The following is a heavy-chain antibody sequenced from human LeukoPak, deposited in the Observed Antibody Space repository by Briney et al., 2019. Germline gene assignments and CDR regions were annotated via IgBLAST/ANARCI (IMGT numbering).Heavy chain of an antibody. D-gene: IGHD6-6*01. Sequence: SETLSLTCTVSGGSISSYYWSWIRQPPGKGLEWIGYIYYSGTTNYNPSFDKSRVTISLDTSKNQFSLKLSSVTAADTALYYCARGYSSSSYYFEYWGQGILGTVSS. CDR3: ARGYSSSSYYFEY. J-gene: IGHJ4*02. CDR2: IYYSGTT. CDR1: GGSISSYY. V-gene: IGHV4-59*01.